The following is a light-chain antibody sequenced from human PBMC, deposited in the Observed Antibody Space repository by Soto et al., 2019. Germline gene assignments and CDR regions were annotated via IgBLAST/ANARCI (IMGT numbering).Light chain of an antibody. V-gene: IGKV3-11*01. CDR3: QQRSNWPPIT. Sequence: EIVLTQSPATLPLSPGERATLSCRASQRVSSYLAWYQQKPGQAPRLLIYDASNRATGIPARFSGSGSGTDFTLTISSLEPEDFAVYYCQQRSNWPPITFGQETRLEIK. J-gene: IGKJ5*01. CDR1: QRVSSY. CDR2: DAS.